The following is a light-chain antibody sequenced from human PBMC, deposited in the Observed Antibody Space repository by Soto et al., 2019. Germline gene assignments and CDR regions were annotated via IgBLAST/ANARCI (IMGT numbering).Light chain of an antibody. CDR3: SSYAGSNNFDV. V-gene: IGLV2-8*01. J-gene: IGLJ1*01. CDR2: EVS. CDR1: SSDVGGYNY. Sequence: QSALTQPPSASGSPGQSVTISCTGTSSDVGGYNYVSWYQQHPGKAPKLMIYEVSKRPSGVPDRFSGSKFGNTASLTVSGLQAEDEADYYCSSYAGSNNFDVFGTGTKLTVL.